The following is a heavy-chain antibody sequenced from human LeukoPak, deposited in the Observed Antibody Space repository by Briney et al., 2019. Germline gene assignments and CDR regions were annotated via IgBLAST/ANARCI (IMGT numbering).Heavy chain of an antibody. J-gene: IGHJ5*02. Sequence: SETLSLTCAVYGGSFSGYYWSWIRQPPGKGLEWIGEINHSGSTNYNPSLKSRVTISVDTSKNQFSLKLSSVTAADTAMYYCARHKSSGWQLIWFDPWGQGTLVTVSS. V-gene: IGHV4-34*01. CDR2: INHSGST. CDR1: GGSFSGYY. CDR3: ARHKSSGWQLIWFDP. D-gene: IGHD6-19*01.